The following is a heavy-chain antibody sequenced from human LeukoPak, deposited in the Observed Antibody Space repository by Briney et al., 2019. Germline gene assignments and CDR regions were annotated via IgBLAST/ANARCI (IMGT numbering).Heavy chain of an antibody. J-gene: IGHJ5*02. V-gene: IGHV4-39*07. CDR3: ARDVRSTRQFDP. D-gene: IGHD2-2*01. CDR2: IYYSGST. CDR1: XGSISSSSYY. Sequence: SETXSLTCXVSXGSISSSSYYWGWLRQPPGKGLEWIGSIYYSGSTYYNPSLKSRVTISVDTSKNQFSLKLSSVTAADTAVYYCARDVRSTRQFDPWGQGTLVTVSS.